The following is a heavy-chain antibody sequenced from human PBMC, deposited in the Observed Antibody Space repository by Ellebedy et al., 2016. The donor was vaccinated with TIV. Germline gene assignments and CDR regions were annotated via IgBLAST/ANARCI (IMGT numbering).Heavy chain of an antibody. V-gene: IGHV1-18*01. J-gene: IGHJ4*02. D-gene: IGHD3-10*01. Sequence: AASVKVTCKASGYTFDIYGFSWVRQAPGQGLEWMGWVNNYSDDTDYEHTFKGRITITADASSNTAYMELRSLRPDDTAVYYCARVRWGFGDLYCIDYWGQGTLVTVSS. CDR3: ARVRWGFGDLYCIDY. CDR2: VNNYSDDT. CDR1: GYTFDIYG.